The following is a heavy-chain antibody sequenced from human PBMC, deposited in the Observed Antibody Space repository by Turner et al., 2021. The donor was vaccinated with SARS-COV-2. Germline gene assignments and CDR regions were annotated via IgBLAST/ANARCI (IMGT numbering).Heavy chain of an antibody. CDR3: ARDSDGSGCLSSLDV. Sequence: VQLVESGGGVVQPGTSMSLHCAASGFDFNHYGIQWVRQAPGRGLEWVAHISPGGGERYYPDSVKGRFTISRDDSRNTVFLQMNTLTAGDTAVYYCARDSDGSGCLSSLDVWGQGTLVTVSS. V-gene: IGHV3-33*02. CDR1: GFDFNHYG. D-gene: IGHD3-22*01. J-gene: IGHJ4*02. CDR2: ISPGGGER.